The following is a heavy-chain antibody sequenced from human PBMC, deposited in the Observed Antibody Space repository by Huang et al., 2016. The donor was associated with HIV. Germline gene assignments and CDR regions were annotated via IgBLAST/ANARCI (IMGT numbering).Heavy chain of an antibody. CDR2: ISTSWTH. CDR1: VGSITTGDYS. V-gene: IGHV4-61*09. J-gene: IGHJ2*01. D-gene: IGHD3-10*01. CDR3: ARDGFEYLQTYWYCDV. Sequence: QVQLLESGPGLVKPSQTLSLTCTVSVGSITTGDYSWSWIRQSAGKGLEWIGHISTSWTHNYNPSLKSRVTISVDTSKNQFSLKLDSVTAADTAVYYCARDGFEYLQTYWYCDVWGRGTLVTVSS.